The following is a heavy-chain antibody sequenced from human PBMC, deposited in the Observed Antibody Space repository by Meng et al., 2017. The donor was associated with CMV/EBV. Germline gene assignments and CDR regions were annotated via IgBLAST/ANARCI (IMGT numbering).Heavy chain of an antibody. Sequence: KAAGGTFSSDANSWARQAPGQGLEWMGIINPSGGSTSYAQKFQGRVTMTRDTSTSTVYMELSSLRSEDTAVYYCARGSSSGRNWFDPWGQGTLVTVSS. D-gene: IGHD6-6*01. CDR1: GGTFSSDA. J-gene: IGHJ5*02. CDR3: ARGSSSGRNWFDP. CDR2: INPSGGST. V-gene: IGHV1-46*01.